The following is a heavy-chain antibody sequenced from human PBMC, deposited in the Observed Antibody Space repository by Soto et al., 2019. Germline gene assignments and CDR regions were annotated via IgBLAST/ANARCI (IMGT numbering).Heavy chain of an antibody. CDR3: ARPGEMATYYFDY. Sequence: SDTLSLTCTVSGGSVSSGSYYWSWIRQPPGKGLEWIGYIYYSGSTNYNPSLKSRVTISVDTSKNQFSLKLSSVTAADTAVYYCARPGEMATYYFDYWGQGTLVTVSS. CDR1: GGSVSSGSYY. CDR2: IYYSGST. D-gene: IGHD3-10*01. V-gene: IGHV4-61*01. J-gene: IGHJ4*02.